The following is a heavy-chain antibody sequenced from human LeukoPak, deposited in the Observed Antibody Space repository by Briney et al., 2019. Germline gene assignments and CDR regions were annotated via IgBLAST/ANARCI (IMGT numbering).Heavy chain of an antibody. Sequence: GGSLRLSCAAPGLTFSNYAMTWVRQAPGKGLEWVSSIRGDGGGAVYTDSVKGRFTTSRDNSKNMLYLQMNSLRAEDTALYYCTKDPNGDYIGAFDPWGQGNLGTASS. J-gene: IGHJ5*02. D-gene: IGHD4-17*01. CDR1: GLTFSNYA. CDR2: IRGDGGGA. V-gene: IGHV3-23*01. CDR3: TKDPNGDYIGAFDP.